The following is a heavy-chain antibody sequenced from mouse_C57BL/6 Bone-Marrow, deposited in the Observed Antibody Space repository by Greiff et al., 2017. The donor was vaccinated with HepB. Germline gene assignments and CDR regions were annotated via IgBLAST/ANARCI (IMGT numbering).Heavy chain of an antibody. V-gene: IGHV5-12*01. J-gene: IGHJ4*01. CDR2: ISNGGGST. D-gene: IGHD1-1*01. CDR3: ARQKDYGSSYAMDY. CDR1: GFTFSDYY. Sequence: VQLKESGGGLVQPGGSLKLSCAASGFTFSDYYMYWVRQTPEKRLEWVAYISNGGGSTYYPDTVKGLITISRDNSKTTLYLQLSRLKSEDTAVYYCARQKDYGSSYAMDYWGQGTSVTVSS.